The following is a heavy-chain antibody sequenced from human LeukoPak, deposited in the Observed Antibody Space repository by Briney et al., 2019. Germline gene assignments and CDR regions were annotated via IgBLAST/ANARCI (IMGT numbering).Heavy chain of an antibody. V-gene: IGHV4-30-2*01. Sequence: SETLSLTCAVSGGSISSGGYSWSWIRQPPGKGLEWIGYIYHSGSTYYNPSLKSRVTISVDRSKNQFSLKLSSVTAADTAVYYCARVNGDYYYGMDVWGQGTTATVSS. J-gene: IGHJ6*02. D-gene: IGHD4-17*01. CDR1: GGSISSGGYS. CDR3: ARVNGDYYYGMDV. CDR2: IYHSGST.